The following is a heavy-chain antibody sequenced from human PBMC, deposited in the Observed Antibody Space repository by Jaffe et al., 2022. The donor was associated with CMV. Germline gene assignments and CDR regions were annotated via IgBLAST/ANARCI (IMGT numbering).Heavy chain of an antibody. V-gene: IGHV4-59*01. J-gene: IGHJ4*02. D-gene: IGHD5-18*01. CDR2: TFYSGST. CDR3: ARVSVDRTSIHFDE. Sequence: QVQLQESGPGLVKPSETLSLTCTVSGGSISGYFWSWIRQSPGKGLQWLGYTFYSGSTTYNPSLSGRVTVSGDTSKNQFSLKLRSVTAADTAVYYCARVSVDRTSIHFDEWGQGTLVTVSS. CDR1: GGSISGYF.